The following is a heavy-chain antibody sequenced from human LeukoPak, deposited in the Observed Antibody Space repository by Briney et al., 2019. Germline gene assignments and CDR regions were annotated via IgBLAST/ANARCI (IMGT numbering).Heavy chain of an antibody. J-gene: IGHJ4*02. CDR1: GGSISSYY. V-gene: IGHV4-4*07. Sequence: PSETLSLTCTVSGGSISSYYWSWIRQPAGKGLEWIGRIYTSGSTNYNPSLKSRVTMSVDTSKNQFSLKLSSVTAADPAVYYWAREIRAPLLYDSSGYFDYWGQGTLVTVSS. CDR3: AREIRAPLLYDSSGYFDY. D-gene: IGHD3-22*01. CDR2: IYTSGST.